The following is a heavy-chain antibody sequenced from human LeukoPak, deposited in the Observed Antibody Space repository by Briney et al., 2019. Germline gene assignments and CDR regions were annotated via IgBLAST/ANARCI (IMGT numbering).Heavy chain of an antibody. CDR3: ARQFDGSHPNAFDI. CDR1: GFTFSSYA. D-gene: IGHD1-26*01. J-gene: IGHJ3*02. V-gene: IGHV3-33*08. CDR2: TWYDGSYK. Sequence: GGSLRLSCVASGFTFSSYAMSWVRQAPGKRLEWVAVTWYDGSYKYYGDSVKGRFTISRDNSKNTLYLQMASLRVEDTAVYYCARQFDGSHPNAFDIWGQGTMVTVSS.